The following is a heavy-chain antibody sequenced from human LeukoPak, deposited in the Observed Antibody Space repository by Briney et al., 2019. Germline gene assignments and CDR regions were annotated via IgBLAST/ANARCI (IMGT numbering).Heavy chain of an antibody. J-gene: IGHJ4*02. CDR2: INPNSGDT. D-gene: IGHD3-3*01. CDR3: ARDGILRFLEWLDY. V-gene: IGHV1-2*02. Sequence: GASVKVSCKASGYTFTGYYMHWVRQAPGQGLEWMGWINPNSGDTNYAQKFQGRVTMTRDTSISTAYMELSRLRSDDTAVYYCARDGILRFLEWLDYWGQGTQVTVSS. CDR1: GYTFTGYY.